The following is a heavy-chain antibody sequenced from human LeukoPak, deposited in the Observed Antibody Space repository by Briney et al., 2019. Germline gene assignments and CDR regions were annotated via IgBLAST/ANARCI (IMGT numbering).Heavy chain of an antibody. V-gene: IGHV3-64*01. CDR3: AKVAGYCSSTSCFPPDY. Sequence: GGSLRLSCAASGFTFSTYAMHWVRQAPGKGLEYVAAISSNGGSTFYANSVKGRFTISRDNSKNTLYLQMNSLRAEDTAVYYCAKVAGYCSSTSCFPPDYWGQGTLVTVSS. CDR1: GFTFSTYA. CDR2: ISSNGGST. D-gene: IGHD2-2*01. J-gene: IGHJ4*02.